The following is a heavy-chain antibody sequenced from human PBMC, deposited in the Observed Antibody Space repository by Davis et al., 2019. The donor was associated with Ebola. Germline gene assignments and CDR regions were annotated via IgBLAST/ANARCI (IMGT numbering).Heavy chain of an antibody. Sequence: GESLKISCAASGFTFSSYGMHWVRQAPGKGLEWVAVIWYDGSNKYYADSVKGRFTISRDNSKNTLYPQMNSLRAEDTAVYYCAREEVGLWFGYFDYWGQGTLVTVSS. D-gene: IGHD5-18*01. J-gene: IGHJ4*02. CDR1: GFTFSSYG. CDR2: IWYDGSNK. V-gene: IGHV3-33*01. CDR3: AREEVGLWFGYFDY.